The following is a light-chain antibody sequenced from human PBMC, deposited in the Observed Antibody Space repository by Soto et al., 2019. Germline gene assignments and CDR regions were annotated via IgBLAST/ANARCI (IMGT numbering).Light chain of an antibody. CDR1: ESINNW. V-gene: IGKV1-5*03. Sequence: DIQMTQSPSTLSASVGDRVTITCRASESINNWLAWYQQKPGKAPNLLIYKTSSLESGVPSRFSGSGSGTEFSLTISSLQPDDFATYYCQQYVGYPLTFGGGTQVEIK. CDR3: QQYVGYPLT. CDR2: KTS. J-gene: IGKJ4*01.